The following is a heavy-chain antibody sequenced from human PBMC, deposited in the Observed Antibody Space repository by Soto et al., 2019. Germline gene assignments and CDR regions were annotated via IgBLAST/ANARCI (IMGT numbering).Heavy chain of an antibody. CDR2: MNPNSGDT. J-gene: IGHJ4*02. Sequence: QVQLVQSGAEVKKPGASVKVSCKASGYTFTSYEINGVRQATGQGLEWMGWMNPNSGDTGYAQKFQGRVIMTWNTSISTAYMELSSLRSEDTAVYYCARGELLWFGELLRWGQGTLVTVSS. CDR1: GYTFTSYE. V-gene: IGHV1-8*01. CDR3: ARGELLWFGELLR. D-gene: IGHD3-10*01.